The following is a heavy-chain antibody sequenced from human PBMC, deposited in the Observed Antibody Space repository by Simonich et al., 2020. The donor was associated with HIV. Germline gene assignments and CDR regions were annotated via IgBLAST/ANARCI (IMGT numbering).Heavy chain of an antibody. CDR1: GFTFSSYA. V-gene: IGHV3-23*01. D-gene: IGHD3-3*01. J-gene: IGHJ4*02. Sequence: EVQLLESGGGLVQPGGSLRLSCAASGFTFSSYAMSWVRQAPGKGLGWGSAISGSGGNTYYADSVKGRFTISRDNSKNTLYLQMNSLRAEDTAVYYCAKDRYYNFWSGYYDYWGQGTLVTVSS. CDR2: ISGSGGNT. CDR3: AKDRYYNFWSGYYDY.